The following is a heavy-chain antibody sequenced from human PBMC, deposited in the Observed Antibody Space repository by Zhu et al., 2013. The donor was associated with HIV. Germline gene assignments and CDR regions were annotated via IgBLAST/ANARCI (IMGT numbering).Heavy chain of an antibody. V-gene: IGHV4-34*01. CDR2: INHSGST. CDR3: ARGRAIAARLGGIARDFFGGRGTKPTVGNNWFDP. D-gene: IGHD6-6*01. CDR1: GGSFSGYY. Sequence: QVQLQQWGAGLLKPSETLSLTCAVYGGSFSGYYWSWIRQPPGKGLEWIGEINHSGSTNYNPSLKSRVTISVDTSKNQFSLKLSSVTAADTAVYYCARGRAIAARLGGIARDFFGGRGTKPTVGNNWFDPWGQGTLVTVSS. J-gene: IGHJ5*02.